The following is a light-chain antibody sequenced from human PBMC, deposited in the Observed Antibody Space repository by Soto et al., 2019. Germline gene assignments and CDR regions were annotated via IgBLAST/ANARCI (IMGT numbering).Light chain of an antibody. V-gene: IGKV3-15*01. CDR1: QSVFSS. J-gene: IGKJ1*01. CDR3: QQYHNWPA. CDR2: GSA. Sequence: EIVMTQSPATLAVSPGERSTRSCRSSQSVFSSLAWFQQRPSQAPRLLIYGSATRATGIPARFSGSGSGTEFTLTISSLQSEDSAVYYCQQYHNWPAFGQGTKVDIK.